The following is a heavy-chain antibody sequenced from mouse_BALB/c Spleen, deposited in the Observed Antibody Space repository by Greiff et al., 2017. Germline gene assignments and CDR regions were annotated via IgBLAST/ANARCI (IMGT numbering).Heavy chain of an antibody. V-gene: IGHV2-2*02. D-gene: IGHD2-1*01. CDR2: IWSGGST. CDR3: ARTLYYGNYYCFDY. Sequence: VQVVESGPGLVQPSQSLSITCTVSGFSLTSYGVHWVRQSPGKGLEWLGVIWSGGSTDYNAAFISRLSISKDNSKSHVFFKMNSLQANDTAIYYCARTLYYGNYYCFDYWGQGTTLTVSS. CDR1: GFSLTSYG. J-gene: IGHJ2*01.